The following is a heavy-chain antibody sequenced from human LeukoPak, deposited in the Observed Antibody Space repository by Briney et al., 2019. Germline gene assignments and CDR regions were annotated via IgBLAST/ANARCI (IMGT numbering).Heavy chain of an antibody. J-gene: IGHJ2*01. CDR3: ARSRDIVVVVAANHWYFDV. CDR2: INHSGST. D-gene: IGHD2-15*01. V-gene: IGHV4-34*01. CDR1: GGSFSGYY. Sequence: PSETLSLTCAVYGGSFSGYYWSWIRQPPGKGLEWIGAINHSGSTNYNPSLKSRVTISVDTSKNQFSLKLSSVTVADTAVYYCARSRDIVVVVAANHWYFDVWGRGTPVTVSS.